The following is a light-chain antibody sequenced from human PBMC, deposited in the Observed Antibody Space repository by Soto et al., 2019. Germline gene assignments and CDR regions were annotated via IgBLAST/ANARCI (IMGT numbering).Light chain of an antibody. CDR2: AAT. V-gene: IGKV1-6*01. J-gene: IGKJ1*01. CDR1: QGLRND. CDR3: LQDYNYPWT. Sequence: AIQMTQSPSSLSASVGDRVTITCRASQGLRNDLGWYQQKPGKAPKLLIYAATSLQSGVPSRFSGSGSGTNFTLTISSLQPEDFATYYYLQDYNYPWTFGQGTKVYIK.